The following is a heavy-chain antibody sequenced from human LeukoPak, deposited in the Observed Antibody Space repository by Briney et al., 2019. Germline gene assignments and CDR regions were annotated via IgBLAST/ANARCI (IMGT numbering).Heavy chain of an antibody. V-gene: IGHV1-18*01. D-gene: IGHD1-14*01. CDR1: GYTFTDYG. Sequence: VASVQVSCKASGYTFTDYGFTWVRQAPGQGLERMGWVSAYNGDTTYAQKFQGRVTMTTDTSTRTAYMELRNLRSDDTAVYYCVRGGITTYMDVWGKGTTVTVSS. CDR2: VSAYNGDT. CDR3: VRGGITTYMDV. J-gene: IGHJ6*03.